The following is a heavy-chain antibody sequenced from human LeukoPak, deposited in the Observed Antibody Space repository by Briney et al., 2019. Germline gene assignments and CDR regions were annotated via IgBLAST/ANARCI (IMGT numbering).Heavy chain of an antibody. J-gene: IGHJ4*02. V-gene: IGHV3-23*01. D-gene: IGHD3-22*01. Sequence: GGSLRLSCAASGFSLSSYAMSWVRQAPGKGLEWVSAISSTDAGTYHADSVRGRFTISRDNSKNTLYLQMNSLRAEDTAVYYCAKARWIDYDSSGYLDYWGQGTLVTVSS. CDR3: AKARWIDYDSSGYLDY. CDR2: ISSTDAGT. CDR1: GFSLSSYA.